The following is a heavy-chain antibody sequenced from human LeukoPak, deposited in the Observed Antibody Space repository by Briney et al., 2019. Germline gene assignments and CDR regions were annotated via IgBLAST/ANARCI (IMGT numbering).Heavy chain of an antibody. CDR2: IYYSGST. D-gene: IGHD2-21*02. CDR1: GGSISSYY. Sequence: SETLSLTCTVSGGSISSYYWSWIRQPPGKGLEWIGYIYYSGSTNYNPSLKSRVTISVDTSKNQFSLKLSSVTAADTAVYYCARHASAYCGGDCYSYWYFDLWGRGTLVTVSS. J-gene: IGHJ2*01. CDR3: ARHASAYCGGDCYSYWYFDL. V-gene: IGHV4-59*08.